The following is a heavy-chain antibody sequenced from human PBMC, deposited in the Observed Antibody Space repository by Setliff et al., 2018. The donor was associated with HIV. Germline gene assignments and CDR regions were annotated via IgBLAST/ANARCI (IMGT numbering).Heavy chain of an antibody. D-gene: IGHD1-7*01. CDR2: IFPDDSDT. CDR3: ARGTTGSRFFDY. J-gene: IGHJ4*02. CDR1: GYTFTNYW. Sequence: GESLTISCKGSGYTFTNYWIAWVRQMPGKGLEWMGSIFPDDSDTRYTPSIQGQVTISSDKSITTAYLQWSSRRASDTAMYYCARGTTGSRFFDYWGQGALVTVSS. V-gene: IGHV5-51*01.